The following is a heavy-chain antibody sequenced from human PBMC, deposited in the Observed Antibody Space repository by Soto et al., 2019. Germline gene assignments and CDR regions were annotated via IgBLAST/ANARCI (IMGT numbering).Heavy chain of an antibody. J-gene: IGHJ6*02. Sequence: GGSLRLSCAASGFTFSSYGMHWVRQAPGKGLEWVAVIWYDGSNKYYADSVKGRFTISRDNSKNTLYLQMNSLRAEDTAVYYCVRERVSNPVYDYYYGMDVWGQGTTVTVSS. CDR2: IWYDGSNK. CDR3: VRERVSNPVYDYYYGMDV. V-gene: IGHV3-33*01. CDR1: GFTFSSYG. D-gene: IGHD3-3*01.